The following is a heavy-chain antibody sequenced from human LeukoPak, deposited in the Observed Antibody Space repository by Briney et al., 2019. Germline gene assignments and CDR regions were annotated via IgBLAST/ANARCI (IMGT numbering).Heavy chain of an antibody. CDR2: IIPILNEV. CDR3: ATGGPWYIGSSGYYFTDD. J-gene: IGHJ4*02. D-gene: IGHD3-22*01. Sequence: ASVKVSCEVSGGAFSSYAISWVRQAPGQGLEWMGRIIPILNEVNYVQNFQGRLTFTADTSTTTAYMELRSLRSEDTAVYYCATGGPWYIGSSGYYFTDDWGQGTLVIVSS. V-gene: IGHV1-69*04. CDR1: GGAFSSYA.